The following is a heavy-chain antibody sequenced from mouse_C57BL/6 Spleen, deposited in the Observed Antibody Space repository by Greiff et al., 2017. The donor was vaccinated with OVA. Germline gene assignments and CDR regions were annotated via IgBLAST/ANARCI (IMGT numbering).Heavy chain of an antibody. CDR3: ARKNDGYYDYFDY. J-gene: IGHJ2*01. Sequence: QVQLQQPGAELVKPGASVKLSGKASGYTFTSYWMQWVKQRPGQGLEWIGEIDPSDSYTNYNQKFKGKATLTVDTSSSTAYMQLSSLTSEDSAVYYCARKNDGYYDYFDYWGQGTTLTVSS. CDR1: GYTFTSYW. CDR2: IDPSDSYT. V-gene: IGHV1-50*01. D-gene: IGHD2-3*01.